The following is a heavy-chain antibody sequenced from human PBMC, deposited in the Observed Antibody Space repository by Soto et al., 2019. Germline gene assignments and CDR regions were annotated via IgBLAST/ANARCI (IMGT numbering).Heavy chain of an antibody. D-gene: IGHD3-22*01. V-gene: IGHV4-4*02. CDR1: GGSISSSNW. J-gene: IGHJ4*02. CDR3: ATLYYYDSSGYYSDY. Sequence: QVQLQESGPGLVKPSGTLSLTCAVSGGSISSSNWWSWVRQPPGKGLEWIGEIYHSGSTNYNPSLKSRVTISVDKSKNQFSLKLSSVTAADTAVYYCATLYYYDSSGYYSDYWGQGTLVTVSS. CDR2: IYHSGST.